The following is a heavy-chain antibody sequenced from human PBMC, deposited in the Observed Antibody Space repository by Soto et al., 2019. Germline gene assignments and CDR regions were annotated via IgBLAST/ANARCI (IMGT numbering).Heavy chain of an antibody. Sequence: GASVKVSCKASGYTFTTYAIQWVRQAPGQRLEWMGWINTGNGNTKYSQKLQGRVTITRDTSASTAYMELSSLRSEDTAVYYCARGVVGATIFNYWGQGTLVTVSS. J-gene: IGHJ4*02. CDR1: GYTFTTYA. CDR2: INTGNGNT. D-gene: IGHD1-26*01. V-gene: IGHV1-3*04. CDR3: ARGVVGATIFNY.